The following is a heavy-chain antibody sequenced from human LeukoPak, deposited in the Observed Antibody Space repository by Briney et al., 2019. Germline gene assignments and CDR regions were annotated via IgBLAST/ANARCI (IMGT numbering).Heavy chain of an antibody. Sequence: PSETLSLTCTVSGDSISSTSYYWGWTRQPPGKGLEWIGSIYYSGSTYYNPSLKSRVTISVDTSKNQFSLKLSSMTAADTAVYYCARHPLRSRYYYYYFVDVWGKGTTVTISS. J-gene: IGHJ6*03. CDR1: GDSISSTSYY. CDR2: IYYSGST. CDR3: ARHPLRSRYYYYYFVDV. V-gene: IGHV4-39*01. D-gene: IGHD3-10*02.